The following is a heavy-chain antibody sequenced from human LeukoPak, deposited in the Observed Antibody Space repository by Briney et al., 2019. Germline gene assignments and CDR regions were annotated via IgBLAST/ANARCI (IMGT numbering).Heavy chain of an antibody. CDR2: INPSGGST. D-gene: IGHD5-24*01. V-gene: IGHV1-46*01. J-gene: IGHJ4*02. Sequence: ASVKVSCKASGYTFTSYYMHWVRQAPGQGLEWMGVINPSGGSTTYAQKFRGRVTMTRDTSTSTVYMELSRLRSEDTAVYYCARGGRGWLQPIDYWGQGTLVTVSS. CDR1: GYTFTSYY. CDR3: ARGGRGWLQPIDY.